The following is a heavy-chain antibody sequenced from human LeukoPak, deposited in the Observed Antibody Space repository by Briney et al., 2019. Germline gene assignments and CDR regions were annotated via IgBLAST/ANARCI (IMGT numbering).Heavy chain of an antibody. CDR2: IRSKTYGGTT. D-gene: IGHD6-19*01. V-gene: IGHV3-49*04. J-gene: IGHJ4*02. CDR3: TSKVTYSRGWAFDY. CDR1: GFTFGDYA. Sequence: GRSLRLSCTLSGFTFGDYAMSWVRQAPGKGLEWVGVIRSKTYGGTTEYAASVKGRFSISGDDSKSIAYLQMNSLKTEDTAVYYCTSKVTYSRGWAFDYWGQGTLVTVSS.